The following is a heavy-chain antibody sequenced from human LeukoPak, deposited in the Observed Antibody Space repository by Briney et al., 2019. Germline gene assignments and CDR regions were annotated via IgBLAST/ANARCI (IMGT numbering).Heavy chain of an antibody. CDR2: ISGHNGQT. J-gene: IGHJ4*02. CDR3: ARDIGVSQFDY. Sequence: VASVKVSCKASGYTFSNHGISWVRQAPGQGLEWMGWISGHNGQTEYAQKFQGRVTLTTDTSTSTAYMEVRSLTSDDTAVYYCARDIGVSQFDYWGQGALVTVSS. V-gene: IGHV1-18*01. D-gene: IGHD3-10*01. CDR1: GYTFSNHG.